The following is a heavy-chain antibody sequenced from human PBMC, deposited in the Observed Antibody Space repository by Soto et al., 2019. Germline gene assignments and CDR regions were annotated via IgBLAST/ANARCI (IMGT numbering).Heavy chain of an antibody. CDR3: YTEHTLFMAH. CDR2: ITSKSAGATT. V-gene: IGHV3-15*01. J-gene: IGHJ4*02. Sequence: EAPLVESGGGLVPPGESLRLSCVASGFTFSNAWMSWVRQVPGKGLEWIGRITSKSAGATTAYAAPVTGRFTVSRDDLKNTLYLQVNSLKTEDTGIYYCYTEHTLFMAHWGQGTLVTVSS. CDR1: GFTFSNAW.